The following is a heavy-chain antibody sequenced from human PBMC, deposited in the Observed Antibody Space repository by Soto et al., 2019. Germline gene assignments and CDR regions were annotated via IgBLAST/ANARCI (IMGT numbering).Heavy chain of an antibody. CDR2: IYPGDSDT. CDR3: ASQDSSSPGYYYGMDV. CDR1: GCSFTSYW. Sequence: XESLKISCKGSGCSFTSYWSGWVRQMPGKGLEWMGIIYPGDSDTRYSPSFQGQVTISADKSISTAYLQWSSLKASDTAMYYCASQDSSSPGYYYGMDVWGQGTTVTVSS. V-gene: IGHV5-51*01. J-gene: IGHJ6*02. D-gene: IGHD6-6*01.